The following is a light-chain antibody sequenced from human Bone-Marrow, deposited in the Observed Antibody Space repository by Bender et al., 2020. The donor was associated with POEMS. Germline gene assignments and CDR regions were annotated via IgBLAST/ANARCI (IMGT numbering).Light chain of an antibody. V-gene: IGLV2-14*01. J-gene: IGLJ1*01. CDR3: SSYTTITTYV. Sequence: QSVLTQPASVSGSPGQSIHIACFGTSSDIGAYNSVSWYQQPPDKAPKLIIFGVNHRPSGVSTRFLASKSINTSFLTLPRLQAEDDGCYYCSSYTTITTYVFGTRTNFTVL. CDR1: SSDIGAYNS. CDR2: GVN.